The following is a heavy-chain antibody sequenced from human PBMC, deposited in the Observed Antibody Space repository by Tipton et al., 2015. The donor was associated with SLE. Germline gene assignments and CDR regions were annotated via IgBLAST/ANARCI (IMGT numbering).Heavy chain of an antibody. CDR1: GGSISSGSYY. Sequence: TLSLTCTVSGGSISSGSYYWSWIRQPAGKGLEWIGRIYTSGSTNYNPSLKSRVTISVDTSKNQFSLELASVTAADTALYYCARQYTTVTGYENWGQGTLVTVSS. V-gene: IGHV4-61*02. J-gene: IGHJ4*02. CDR2: IYTSGST. CDR3: ARQYTTVTGYEN. D-gene: IGHD4-17*01.